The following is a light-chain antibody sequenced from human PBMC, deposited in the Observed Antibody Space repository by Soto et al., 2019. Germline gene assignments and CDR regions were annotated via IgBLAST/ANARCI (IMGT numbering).Light chain of an antibody. CDR2: DTN. J-gene: IGLJ2*01. Sequence: QAVVTQESSLTVSPGGTVTLTCGSSTGAVTSNHFPFWFQQKPGQAPRALIDDTNTRHSWTPARFSGSLLGGKAALTLSGAQPEDEADYYCLLDYTGGRVFGGGTKLTVL. V-gene: IGLV7-46*01. CDR1: TGAVTSNHF. CDR3: LLDYTGGRV.